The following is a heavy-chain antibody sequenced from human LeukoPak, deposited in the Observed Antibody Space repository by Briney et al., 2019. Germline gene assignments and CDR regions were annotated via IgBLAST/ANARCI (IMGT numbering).Heavy chain of an antibody. J-gene: IGHJ6*03. CDR1: GFTFSSYW. CDR2: IKQDGSEK. Sequence: GGSLRLSCAASGFTFSSYWMSWVRQAPGKGLEWVANIKQDGSEKYYVDSVKGRFTISRDNAKNSLYLQMNSLRAEDTAVYYCARDYGELGYYYYYMDVWGKGTTVTISS. CDR3: ARDYGELGYYYYYMDV. V-gene: IGHV3-7*01. D-gene: IGHD3-10*01.